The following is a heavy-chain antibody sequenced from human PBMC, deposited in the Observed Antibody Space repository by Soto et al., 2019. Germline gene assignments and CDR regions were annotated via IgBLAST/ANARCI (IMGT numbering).Heavy chain of an antibody. J-gene: IGHJ4*02. CDR2: ISEGGTTT. Sequence: EVQLVESGGGLAQSGGSLRLSCAASGFMFNDYEMNWVRQAPGKGLGWVSYISEGGTTTHNTDSVKGRFTISRNNAKESLYRQMNSLTPEDTWTSFCVRDARGGGLLLWDCWGQGVVVSVSS. V-gene: IGHV3-48*03. D-gene: IGHD3-16*01. CDR1: GFMFNDYE. CDR3: VRDARGGGLLLWDC.